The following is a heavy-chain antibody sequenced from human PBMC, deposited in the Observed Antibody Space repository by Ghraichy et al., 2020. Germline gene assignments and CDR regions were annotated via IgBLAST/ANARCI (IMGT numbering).Heavy chain of an antibody. J-gene: IGHJ6*02. CDR1: GFIFSSYG. V-gene: IGHV3-7*01. D-gene: IGHD2-15*01. CDR2: IKEDGSEK. CDR3: AKDLVVVGATPDAYSHARDV. Sequence: GGSLRLSCAASGFIFSSYGMRWVRQAPGKGLEWVAIIKEDGSEKYYADSVKGRFTISRDNAKNTLYLQMNSLRAEDTAVYYCAKDLVVVGATPDAYSHARDVWGLGTTVTVS.